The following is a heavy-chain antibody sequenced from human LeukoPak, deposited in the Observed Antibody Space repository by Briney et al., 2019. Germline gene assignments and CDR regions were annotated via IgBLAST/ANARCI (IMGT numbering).Heavy chain of an antibody. CDR2: ISSSSSYT. CDR1: GFTFSSYS. D-gene: IGHD2-2*01. V-gene: IGHV3-21*01. CDR3: ARDGVPAAIGNAFDI. J-gene: IGHJ3*02. Sequence: GGSLRLSCAASGFTFSSYSMNWVRQAPGKGLEWVSSISSSSSYTYYADSVKGRFTISRDNAKNSLYLQMNSLRAEDTAVYYCARDGVPAAIGNAFDIWGQGTMVTVSS.